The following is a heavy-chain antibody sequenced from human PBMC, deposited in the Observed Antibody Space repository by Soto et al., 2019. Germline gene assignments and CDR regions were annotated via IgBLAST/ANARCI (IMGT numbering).Heavy chain of an antibody. J-gene: IGHJ6*03. Sequence: GGSLRLSCAASGFTVSSNYMSWVRQAPGKGLEWVSVIYSCGSTYYADSVKGRFTISRDNSKNTLYLQMNSLRAEDTAVYYCARENTKAAAGHMDVWGKGTTVTVSS. CDR3: ARENTKAAAGHMDV. CDR1: GFTVSSNY. D-gene: IGHD6-13*01. V-gene: IGHV3-66*01. CDR2: IYSCGST.